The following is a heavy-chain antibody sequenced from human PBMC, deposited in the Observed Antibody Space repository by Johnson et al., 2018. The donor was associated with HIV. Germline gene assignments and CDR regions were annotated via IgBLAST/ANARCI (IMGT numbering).Heavy chain of an antibody. V-gene: IGHV3-23*04. CDR3: AKSQDAYNYDDAFDV. D-gene: IGHD5-24*01. Sequence: VQLVESGGGLVQPGGSLRLSCVASGFTFNTYAMSWVRQAPGKGLEWVSAISGSGGSTYYADSVKGRFTISRENAKNSLYLQMNSLRAGDTAVYYCAKSQDAYNYDDAFDVWGQGTMVTVSS. CDR1: GFTFNTYA. J-gene: IGHJ3*01. CDR2: ISGSGGST.